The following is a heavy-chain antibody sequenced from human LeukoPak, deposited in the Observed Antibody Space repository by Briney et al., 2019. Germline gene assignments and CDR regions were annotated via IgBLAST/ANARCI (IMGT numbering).Heavy chain of an antibody. CDR2: IYTSGST. CDR3: ARSPTPGGSYLLGSYYYMDV. D-gene: IGHD1-26*01. Sequence: SETLSLTCTVSGGSISSYYWCWIRQPAGKGLEWIGRIYTSGSTTYNPSLKSRVTMSVDTSKNQFSLRLSSVTAADTAVYYCARSPTPGGSYLLGSYYYMDVWGKGTTVTVSS. CDR1: GGSISSYY. V-gene: IGHV4-4*07. J-gene: IGHJ6*03.